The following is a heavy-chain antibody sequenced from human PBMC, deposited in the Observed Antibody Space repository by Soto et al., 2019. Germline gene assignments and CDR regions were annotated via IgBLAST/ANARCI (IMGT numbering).Heavy chain of an antibody. Sequence: GGSPRLSCAASGFTFSTYSMNWVRQAPGKGLEWVSSISGSGNYTHYADFLRGRSTISRDNAKTSLYLQMNSLRAEDTAVYYCAREGINNYNEYYFDSWGQGTVVTVSS. CDR1: GFTFSTYS. CDR3: AREGINNYNEYYFDS. J-gene: IGHJ4*02. D-gene: IGHD4-4*01. V-gene: IGHV3-21*01. CDR2: ISGSGNYT.